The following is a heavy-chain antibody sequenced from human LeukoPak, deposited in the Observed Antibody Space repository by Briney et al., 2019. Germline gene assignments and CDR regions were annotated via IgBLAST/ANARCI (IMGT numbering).Heavy chain of an antibody. V-gene: IGHV3-23*01. J-gene: IGHJ4*02. D-gene: IGHD4-23*01. Sequence: GGSLRLSCAASGLTFSSYAMSWVRQAPGKGLEWVSGISGNGGGTYYADSVKGRFTISRDNSKNTLYLQMNSLRAEDTAVYYCAIADYGGKRGEYWGQGTLVSVSS. CDR1: GLTFSSYA. CDR2: ISGNGGGT. CDR3: AIADYGGKRGEY.